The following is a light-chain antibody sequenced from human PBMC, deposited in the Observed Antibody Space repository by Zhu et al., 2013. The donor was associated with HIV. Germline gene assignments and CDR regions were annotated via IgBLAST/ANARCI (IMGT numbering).Light chain of an antibody. CDR1: QSVSSSY. Sequence: IVLTQSPGTLSLSPGERVILSCRASQSVSSSYLAWYQHKPGQAPRLLIYDASTRATGIPDRFSGSGSGTDFTLSISRLEPEDFAVYYCQQYGTSPLTFGGGTTVEIK. V-gene: IGKV3-20*01. J-gene: IGKJ4*01. CDR3: QQYGTSPLT. CDR2: DAS.